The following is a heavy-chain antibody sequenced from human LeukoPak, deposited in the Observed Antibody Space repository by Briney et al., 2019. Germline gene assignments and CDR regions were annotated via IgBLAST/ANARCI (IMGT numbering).Heavy chain of an antibody. Sequence: RSGRSLRLSCAASGFTFDDYAMHWVRQAPGKGLEWVSGISWNSGSIGYAGSVKGRFTISRDNAKNSLYLQMNSLRAEDTALYYCAKDIADDILTGYYTPRAFDIWGQGTMVTVSS. J-gene: IGHJ3*02. V-gene: IGHV3-9*01. CDR2: ISWNSGSI. CDR1: GFTFDDYA. D-gene: IGHD3-9*01. CDR3: AKDIADDILTGYYTPRAFDI.